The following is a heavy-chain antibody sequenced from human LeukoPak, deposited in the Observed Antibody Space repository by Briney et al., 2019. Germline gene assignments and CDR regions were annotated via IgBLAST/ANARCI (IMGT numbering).Heavy chain of an antibody. CDR3: AKVSRGSYLFDY. Sequence: GGSLRLSCAASEFTFSSYTMAWVRQAPGKGLEWVSLISASGTTYNADSVKGRFTISRDNSKNTLYLQMNSLRAEDTAVYYCAKVSRGSYLFDYWGQGTLVTVSS. J-gene: IGHJ4*02. D-gene: IGHD1-26*01. CDR1: EFTFSSYT. V-gene: IGHV3-23*01. CDR2: ISASGTT.